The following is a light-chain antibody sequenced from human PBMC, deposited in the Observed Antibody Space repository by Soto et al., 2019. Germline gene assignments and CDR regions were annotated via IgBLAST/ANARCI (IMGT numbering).Light chain of an antibody. CDR1: SSDVGGYNY. V-gene: IGLV2-14*01. CDR3: SSYTSSSTLDWV. Sequence: QSVLTQPASVSGSPGQSITISCTGTSSDVGGYNYVSWYQQHPGKAPKLMIYEVSNRPSGVSNRFSGSQSGNTASLTISGLQAEDEADYYCSSYTSSSTLDWVFGGGTKLTVL. J-gene: IGLJ3*02. CDR2: EVS.